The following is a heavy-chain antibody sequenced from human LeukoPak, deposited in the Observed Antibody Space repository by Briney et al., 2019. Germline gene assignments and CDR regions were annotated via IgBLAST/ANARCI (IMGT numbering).Heavy chain of an antibody. CDR2: IYYSGST. V-gene: IGHV4-59*01. CDR3: ARDNGRRWFDP. D-gene: IGHD1-26*01. CDR1: GGSISSYY. Sequence: PSETLSLTCTVSGGSISSYYWSWIRQPPGKGLEWIGYIYYSGSTNYNPSLKSRVTILVDTSKNQFSLKLSSVTAADTAVYYCARDNGRRWFDPWGQGTLVTVSS. J-gene: IGHJ5*02.